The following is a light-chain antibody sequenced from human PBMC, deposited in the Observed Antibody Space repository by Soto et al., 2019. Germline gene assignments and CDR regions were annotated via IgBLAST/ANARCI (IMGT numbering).Light chain of an antibody. Sequence: ETVMTQSPATLSVSPGDRATLSCRASQTLDNTLAWDQQRPGQAPTLLIYSASIRATGVPARFSGSGSGTEVILTISSLQSEDFAKYYCQQYKDVPFTFGQGNNLEIK. V-gene: IGKV3-15*01. J-gene: IGKJ2*01. CDR2: SAS. CDR1: QTLDNT. CDR3: QQYKDVPFT.